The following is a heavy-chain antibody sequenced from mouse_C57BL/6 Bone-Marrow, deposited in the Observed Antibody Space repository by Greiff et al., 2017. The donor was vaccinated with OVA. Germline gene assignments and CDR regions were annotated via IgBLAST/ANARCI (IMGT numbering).Heavy chain of an antibody. Sequence: VQLQQSGPVLVKPGASVKMSCKASGYTFTDYYMNWVKQSHGKSLEWIGVINPYNGGTSYNQKFKGKATLTVDKSSSTAYMELNSLTSEDSAVYYCARRGIYYGPWFAYWGQGTLVTVSA. D-gene: IGHD2-1*01. CDR1: GYTFTDYY. CDR2: INPYNGGT. V-gene: IGHV1-19*01. CDR3: ARRGIYYGPWFAY. J-gene: IGHJ3*01.